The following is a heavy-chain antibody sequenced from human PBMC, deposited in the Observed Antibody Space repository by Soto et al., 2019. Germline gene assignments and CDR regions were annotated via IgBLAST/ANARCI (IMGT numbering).Heavy chain of an antibody. CDR2: VVHCGTT. J-gene: IGHJ4*02. CDR1: GASINDNNW. D-gene: IGHD6-19*01. CDR3: ARHIGVTGTRGFDY. Sequence: QVQLQQSGPGLVKPSETLSLTCAVSGASINDNNWWSWVRQTPGKGLEWIGEVVHCGTTNYNPSLRSRVTISMDKPNNQISLTLSSVTAADSALYYCARHIGVTGTRGFDYWGQGTLVTVSS. V-gene: IGHV4-4*02.